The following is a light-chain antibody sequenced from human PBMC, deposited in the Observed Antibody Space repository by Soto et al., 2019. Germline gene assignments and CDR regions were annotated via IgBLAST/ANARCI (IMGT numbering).Light chain of an antibody. V-gene: IGLV2-14*01. J-gene: IGLJ1*01. CDR2: DVS. Sequence: QSVLTQPASVSGSPGQSITISCTGTSSDIGVYNHVSWYQQHPGKAPKLMIYDVSNRPSGVSNRFSGSKSGNTASLTISGLQPEDEAEYYCSSFTSTSTNYVFGTGTKVTVL. CDR3: SSFTSTSTNYV. CDR1: SSDIGVYNH.